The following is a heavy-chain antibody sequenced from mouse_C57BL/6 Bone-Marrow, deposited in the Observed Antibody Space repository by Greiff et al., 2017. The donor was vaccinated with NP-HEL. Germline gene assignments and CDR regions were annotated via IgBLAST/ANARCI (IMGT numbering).Heavy chain of an antibody. J-gene: IGHJ1*03. CDR3: TPVITTVVATRRYFDV. D-gene: IGHD1-1*01. CDR1: GFNIKDDY. V-gene: IGHV14-4*01. Sequence: EVQLQQSGAELVRPGASVKLSCTASGFNIKDDYMHWVKQRPEQGLEWIGWIDPENGDTEYASKFLGKATITADTSSNTAYLQLSSLTSEDTAVYYCTPVITTVVATRRYFDVWGTGTTVTVSS. CDR2: IDPENGDT.